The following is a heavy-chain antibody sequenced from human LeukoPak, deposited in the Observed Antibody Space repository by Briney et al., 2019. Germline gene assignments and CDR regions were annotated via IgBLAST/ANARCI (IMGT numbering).Heavy chain of an antibody. D-gene: IGHD6-19*01. CDR3: ARAGSSGWHDAFDI. Sequence: GGSLRLSCAASGFTFSSYSMNWVRQAPGKGLEWVSSISSSSSYIYYADSVKGRFTISRDNAKNSLYLQMNCLRAEDTAVYYCARAGSSGWHDAFDIWGQGTMVTVSS. J-gene: IGHJ3*02. CDR1: GFTFSSYS. V-gene: IGHV3-21*01. CDR2: ISSSSSYI.